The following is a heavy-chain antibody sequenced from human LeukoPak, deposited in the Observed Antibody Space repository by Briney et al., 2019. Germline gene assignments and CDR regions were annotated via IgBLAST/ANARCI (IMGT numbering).Heavy chain of an antibody. Sequence: PGGSLRLSCAVSGWSFSSYWMSWVRQVPGKGLEWVSSINEVGSDTRYADSVRGRSTISRDNAKNSLYLQMNSLTVEDTATYYCAGEPRQLAYWGQGTLVTVSS. CDR3: AGEPRQLAY. J-gene: IGHJ4*02. CDR2: INEVGSDT. D-gene: IGHD6-6*01. V-gene: IGHV3-7*03. CDR1: GWSFSSYW.